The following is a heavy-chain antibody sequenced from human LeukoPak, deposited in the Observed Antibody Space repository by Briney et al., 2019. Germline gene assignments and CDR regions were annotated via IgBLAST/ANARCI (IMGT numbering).Heavy chain of an antibody. CDR3: AKDLLSMIVMVITSFDY. D-gene: IGHD3-22*01. CDR2: ISGSGGST. CDR1: GFTFSSYA. V-gene: IGHV3-23*01. Sequence: GGSLRLSCAASGFTFSSYAMSWVRQAPGKGLEWVSAISGSGGSTYYADSVKGRFTISRDNSKNTLYLQMNSLRAEDTAVYYCAKDLLSMIVMVITSFDYWGQGTLVTVSS. J-gene: IGHJ4*02.